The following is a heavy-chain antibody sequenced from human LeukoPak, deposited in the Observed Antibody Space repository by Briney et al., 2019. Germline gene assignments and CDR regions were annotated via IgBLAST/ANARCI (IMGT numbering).Heavy chain of an antibody. J-gene: IGHJ4*02. V-gene: IGHV4-39*07. CDR2: IYYSGST. CDR1: SGSITSSNYY. D-gene: IGHD2-2*01. Sequence: SETLSLTCTVSSGSITSSNYYWGWIRQPPGKGLEWIGSIYYSGSTYYNPSLKSRVTISVDTSKNQFSLRLSSVTAADMAVYYCARDRGGVPAAKGAYYFDYWGQGTLVTVSS. CDR3: ARDRGGVPAAKGAYYFDY.